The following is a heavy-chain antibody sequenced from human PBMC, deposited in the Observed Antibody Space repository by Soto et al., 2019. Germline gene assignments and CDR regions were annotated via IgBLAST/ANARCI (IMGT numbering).Heavy chain of an antibody. Sequence: QVQLMQSGAEVKKPGASVKVSCKASGYTFTSYGISWVRQAPGQGLEWMGWISAYNGNTNYAQKLQGRVTMTTDTSTSTAYMELRSLRSDDTAVYYCAREGNYGSGYFYYYYYYMDVWGKGTTVTVSS. D-gene: IGHD3-10*01. J-gene: IGHJ6*03. CDR1: GYTFTSYG. CDR2: ISAYNGNT. V-gene: IGHV1-18*01. CDR3: AREGNYGSGYFYYYYYYMDV.